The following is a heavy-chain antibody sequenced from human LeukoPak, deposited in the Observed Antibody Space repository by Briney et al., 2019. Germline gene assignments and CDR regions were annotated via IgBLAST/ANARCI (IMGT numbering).Heavy chain of an antibody. CDR2: IWSDGTNR. CDR1: GFIFSHYG. D-gene: IGHD4-11*01. Sequence: GTSLRLSCEASGFIFSHYGMHWVRQAPGKGLEGVAVIWSDGTNRYYADSVKGRFSIYRDDSQKRVFLQMNSLRAEDTAVYYCVRDAQRGFDYSNSLQYWGQGALVIVSS. V-gene: IGHV3-33*01. J-gene: IGHJ4*02. CDR3: VRDAQRGFDYSNSLQY.